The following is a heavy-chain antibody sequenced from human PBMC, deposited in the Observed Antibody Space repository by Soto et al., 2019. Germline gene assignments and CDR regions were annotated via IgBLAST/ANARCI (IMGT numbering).Heavy chain of an antibody. D-gene: IGHD5-12*01. CDR1: GFPFSTSGVG. CDR2: IFWDDDE. J-gene: IGHJ3*01. V-gene: IGHV2-5*02. Sequence: QITLKESGPPLVKPTQTLTLTCTFSGFPFSTSGVGVGWIRQPPGKALEWLALIFWDDDERYSSSLKSRLTITKDTAKIQVVLIMTNMDPVDTATYYCAHRGHGFQDAFDVWGQGTMVTVSS. CDR3: AHRGHGFQDAFDV.